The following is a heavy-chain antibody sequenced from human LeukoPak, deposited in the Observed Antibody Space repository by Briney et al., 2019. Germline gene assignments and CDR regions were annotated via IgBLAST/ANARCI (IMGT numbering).Heavy chain of an antibody. Sequence: GGSLRLSCAASGFTFSSYNMNWVRQAPGKGLEWVSYISSSGSTIYYADSVKGRFTISRDNSKNSLYLQMNSLRTEDTAVYYCAKDRNFDYWGQGTLVTVSS. CDR2: ISSSGSTI. CDR1: GFTFSSYN. J-gene: IGHJ4*02. V-gene: IGHV3-48*03. CDR3: AKDRNFDY.